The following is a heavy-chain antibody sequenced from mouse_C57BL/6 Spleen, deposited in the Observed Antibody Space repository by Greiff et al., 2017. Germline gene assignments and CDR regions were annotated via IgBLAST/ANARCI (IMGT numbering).Heavy chain of an antibody. V-gene: IGHV1-81*01. D-gene: IGHD4-1*01. CDR3: ASFNWDGFAY. Sequence: VQLQQSGAELARPGASVKLSCKASGYTFTSYGISWVKQRTGQGLEWIGEIYPRSGKTYYNEKFKGKATLTADKSSSTAYMELRSLTSEDSAVYFCASFNWDGFAYWGQGTLVTVSA. CDR1: GYTFTSYG. CDR2: IYPRSGKT. J-gene: IGHJ3*01.